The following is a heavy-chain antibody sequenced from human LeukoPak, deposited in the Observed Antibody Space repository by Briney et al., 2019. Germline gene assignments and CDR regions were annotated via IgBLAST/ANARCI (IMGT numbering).Heavy chain of an antibody. D-gene: IGHD6-19*01. V-gene: IGHV4-4*02. J-gene: IGHJ5*02. CDR2: IYHSGST. CDR3: ARHLVSSGWPLDP. Sequence: SETLSLTCAVSGGSISSSNWWSWVRQPPGKGLEWIGEIYHSGSTNYNPSLKSRVTISVDTSKNQFSLRLSSVTAADTAVYYCARHLVSSGWPLDPWGQGTLVTVFS. CDR1: GGSISSSNW.